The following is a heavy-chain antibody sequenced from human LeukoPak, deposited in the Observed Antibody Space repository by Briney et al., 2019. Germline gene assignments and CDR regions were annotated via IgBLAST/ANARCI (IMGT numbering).Heavy chain of an antibody. J-gene: IGHJ5*02. CDR3: ARQSQGYCSTTSCHSWFDP. Sequence: PSETLSLTCTLSGGSLRTYYWNWIRQPPGKGLEGIGYIYYGGSANYIASLKSRVTISLDTSKQQFSLKLSSVTAADTAVHYCARQSQGYCSTTSCHSWFDPWGQGTLVTASS. CDR1: GGSLRTYY. CDR2: IYYGGSA. V-gene: IGHV4-59*08. D-gene: IGHD2-2*01.